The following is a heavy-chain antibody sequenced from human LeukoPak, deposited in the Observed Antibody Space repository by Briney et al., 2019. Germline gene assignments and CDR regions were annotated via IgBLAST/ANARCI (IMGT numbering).Heavy chain of an antibody. V-gene: IGHV3-23*01. CDR1: GFTLSRSA. Sequence: GGSLRLSCAASGFTLSRSAMSWVRQAPGKGLEWVSAISRRGDRTFYADSVKGRFTISRDSSIDTLFLQMNSLRVEDTAVYFCARDRLVGAATGLDYWGQGTPVTVSS. J-gene: IGHJ4*02. CDR3: ARDRLVGAATGLDY. D-gene: IGHD1-26*01. CDR2: ISRRGDRT.